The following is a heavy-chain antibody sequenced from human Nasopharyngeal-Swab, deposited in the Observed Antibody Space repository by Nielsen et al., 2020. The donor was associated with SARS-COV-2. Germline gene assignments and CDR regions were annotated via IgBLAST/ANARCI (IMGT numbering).Heavy chain of an antibody. CDR3: AKTRGYSYGWADY. D-gene: IGHD5-18*01. J-gene: IGHJ4*02. V-gene: IGHV3-30*04. CDR1: GFTFSSYA. Sequence: GESLKISCAASGFTFSSYAMHWVRQAPGKGLEWVAVISYDGSNKYYADSVKGRFTISRDNSKNTLYLQMNSLRVEDTAVYYCAKTRGYSYGWADYWGQGTLVTVSS. CDR2: ISYDGSNK.